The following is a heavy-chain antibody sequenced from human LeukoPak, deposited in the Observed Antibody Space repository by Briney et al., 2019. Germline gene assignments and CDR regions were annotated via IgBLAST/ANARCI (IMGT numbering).Heavy chain of an antibody. Sequence: GRSLRLSCAASGFTFDDYAMHWVRQAPGKGLEWVSGISWNSGSIGYADSVKGRFTISRDNAKNSLYLQMNSLRAEDTALYCCARIQLWLNAFDIWGQGTMVTVSS. CDR2: ISWNSGSI. CDR3: ARIQLWLNAFDI. CDR1: GFTFDDYA. D-gene: IGHD5-18*01. J-gene: IGHJ3*02. V-gene: IGHV3-9*01.